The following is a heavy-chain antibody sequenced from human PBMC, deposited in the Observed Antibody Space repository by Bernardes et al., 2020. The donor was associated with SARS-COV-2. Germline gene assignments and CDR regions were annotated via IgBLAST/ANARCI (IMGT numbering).Heavy chain of an antibody. CDR3: ASTVDTAGYYYGMDV. CDR2: IYYSGST. CDR1: GGSISSSSYY. V-gene: IGHV4-39*01. Sequence: SETLSLTCTVSGGSISSSSYYWGWIRQPPGKGLEWIGSIYYSGSTYYNPSLKSRVTISVDTSKNQFSLKLSSVTAADTAVYYCASTVDTAGYYYGMDVWGQGTTVTVSS. J-gene: IGHJ6*02. D-gene: IGHD5-18*01.